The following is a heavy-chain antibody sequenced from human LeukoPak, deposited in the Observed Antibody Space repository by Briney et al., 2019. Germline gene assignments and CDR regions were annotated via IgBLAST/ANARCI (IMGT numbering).Heavy chain of an antibody. V-gene: IGHV3-21*01. D-gene: IGHD2-21*02. Sequence: PGGSLRLSCAASGFTFSSYSMNWVRQAPGKGLEWVSSTSSSSSYIYYADSVKGRFTISRDNAKNSLYLQMNSLRAEDTAVYYCARDPYCGGDCYSDYWGQGTLVTVPS. CDR1: GFTFSSYS. CDR2: TSSSSSYI. CDR3: ARDPYCGGDCYSDY. J-gene: IGHJ4*02.